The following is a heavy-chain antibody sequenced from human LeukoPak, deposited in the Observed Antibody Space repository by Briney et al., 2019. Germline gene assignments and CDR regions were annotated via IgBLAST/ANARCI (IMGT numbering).Heavy chain of an antibody. D-gene: IGHD6-19*01. CDR3: ARGNSGCLD. J-gene: IGHJ4*02. CDR1: GFTFASYD. CDR2: ISSSSVYI. V-gene: IGHV3-21*01. Sequence: KSGGSLRLSCAASGFTFASYDMSWVRQAPGKGLEWVSSISSSSVYINYADSVKGRFTISRDNAKSSLYLQMNSLRAEDTAVYYCARGNSGCLDWGQGTLVTVSS.